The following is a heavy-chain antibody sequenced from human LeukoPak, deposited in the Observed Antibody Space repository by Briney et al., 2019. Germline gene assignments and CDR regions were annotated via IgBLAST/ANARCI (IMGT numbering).Heavy chain of an antibody. CDR2: SGST. D-gene: IGHD3-16*02. J-gene: IGHJ4*02. V-gene: IGHV4-34*01. Sequence: SGSTNYNPSLKSRVTISVDTSKNQFSLKLSSVTAADTAVYYCARADDYVWGSYRYRALEFWGQGTLVTVSS. CDR3: ARADDYVWGSYRYRALEF.